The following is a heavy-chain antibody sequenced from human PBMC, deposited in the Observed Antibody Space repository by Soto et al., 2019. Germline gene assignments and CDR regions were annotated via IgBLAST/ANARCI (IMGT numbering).Heavy chain of an antibody. CDR2: IKTNGVNT. CDR1: GFTFSGYS. V-gene: IGHV3-64*01. D-gene: IGHD6-19*01. CDR3: ARGRVEDSSGWATYFDY. J-gene: IGHJ4*02. Sequence: EVQLVESGGGLVQPGGSLRLSCAASGFTFSGYSMFWVRQAPGKGLEYVSAIKTNGVNTFYAKSVKGRFTISRDNSKNTMYLQMGSLRADDMAVYYCARGRVEDSSGWATYFDYWGQGTLVTVSS.